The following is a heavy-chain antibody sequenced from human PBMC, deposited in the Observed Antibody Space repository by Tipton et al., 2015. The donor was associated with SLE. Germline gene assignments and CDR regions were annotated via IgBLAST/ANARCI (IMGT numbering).Heavy chain of an antibody. CDR1: GGSISSYY. V-gene: IGHV4-39*07. D-gene: IGHD6-19*01. CDR2: IYYSGST. CDR3: ARRVSGWSYMDV. Sequence: TLSLTCTVSGGSISSYYWGWIRQPPGKGLEWIGSIYYSGSTYYNPSLKSRVTISVDTSKNQFSLKLSSVTAADTAVYYCARRVSGWSYMDVWGQGTTVTVPS. J-gene: IGHJ6*02.